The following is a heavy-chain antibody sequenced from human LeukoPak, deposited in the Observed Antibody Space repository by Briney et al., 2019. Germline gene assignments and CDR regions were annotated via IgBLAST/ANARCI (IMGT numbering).Heavy chain of an antibody. CDR2: ISASGGGT. CDR3: AKEVTPGALLYGPFDY. V-gene: IGHV3-23*01. J-gene: IGHJ4*02. Sequence: GGSLRLSCAASEFIFSSYGMSWVRQAPGKGLEWVSAISASGGGTYYADSVKGRFTISRDNSRNTLYLQMNSLRAEDTAIYYCAKEVTPGALLYGPFDYWAREPWSPSPQ. CDR1: EFIFSSYG. D-gene: IGHD4-23*01.